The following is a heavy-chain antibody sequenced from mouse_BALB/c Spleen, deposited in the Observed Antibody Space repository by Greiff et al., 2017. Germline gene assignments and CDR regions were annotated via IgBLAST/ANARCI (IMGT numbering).Heavy chain of an antibody. CDR2: ISDGGSYT. D-gene: IGHD1-1*01. CDR3: ARDYYGFAY. CDR1: GFTFSDYY. V-gene: IGHV5-4*02. J-gene: IGHJ3*01. Sequence: EVQLVESGGGLVKPGGSLKLSCAASGFTFSDYYMYWVRQTPEKRLEWVATISDGGSYTYYPDSVKGRFTISRDNAKNNLYLQMSSLKSEDTAMYYCARDYYGFAYWGQGTLVTVSA.